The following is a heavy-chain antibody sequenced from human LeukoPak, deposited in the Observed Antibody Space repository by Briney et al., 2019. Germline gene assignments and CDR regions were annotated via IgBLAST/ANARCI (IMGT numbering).Heavy chain of an antibody. CDR3: ARDGTYYGSGSGRFDP. D-gene: IGHD3-10*01. Sequence: PSETLSLTCTVSGGSISSYCWSWIRQPAGKGLEWIGRIYTSGSTNYNPSLKSRVTMSVDTSKNQSSLKLSSVTAADTAVYYCARDGTYYGSGSGRFDPWGQGTLVTVSS. CDR1: GGSISSYC. V-gene: IGHV4-4*07. J-gene: IGHJ5*02. CDR2: IYTSGST.